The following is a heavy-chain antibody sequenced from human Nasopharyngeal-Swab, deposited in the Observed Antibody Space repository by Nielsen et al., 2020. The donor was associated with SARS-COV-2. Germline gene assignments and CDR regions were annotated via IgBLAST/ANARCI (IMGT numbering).Heavy chain of an antibody. J-gene: IGHJ3*01. CDR2: IFSNDEK. Sequence: SGPTPVKPTETLTLTCTASGFPPTTARTGVSWIRQPPGKALEWLALIFSNDEKSYSTPLKSRLTISKDTSKSQVVLTMANMDPVDTATYYCARSPGVFGSCYYPPRHVWNAFGFWDQGTMVTVSS. CDR1: GFPPTTARTG. V-gene: IGHV2-26*01. D-gene: IGHD3-3*01. CDR3: ARSPGVFGSCYYPPRHVWNAFGF.